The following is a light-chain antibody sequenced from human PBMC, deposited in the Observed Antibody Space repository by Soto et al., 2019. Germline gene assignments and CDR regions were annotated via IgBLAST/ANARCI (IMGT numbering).Light chain of an antibody. V-gene: IGKV3-20*01. Sequence: EIVLTQSPGTLSLSPGERATLSCRASQSVSSSYLAWYQQKPGQAPRLLIYGASSRATGIPDRFRGSGSGTDFTLTISRLEPEDFAVYYCQQYNNWPPYTFGQGTKLEIK. J-gene: IGKJ2*01. CDR3: QQYNNWPPYT. CDR2: GAS. CDR1: QSVSSSY.